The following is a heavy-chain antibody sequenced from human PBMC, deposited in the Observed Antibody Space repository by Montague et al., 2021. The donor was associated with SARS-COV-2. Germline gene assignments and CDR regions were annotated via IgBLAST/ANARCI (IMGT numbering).Heavy chain of an antibody. CDR3: VRDTGSAQAGFDA. CDR2: TRHRPKWTS. J-gene: IGHJ4*02. CDR1: GDSVWGNTAA. D-gene: IGHD4-17*01. V-gene: IGHV6-1*01. Sequence: CAISGDSVWGNTAAWNWIRQSPSGGPDWLGGTRHRPKWTSDYATSVEGRISIDPDTSKNQFFLHLRSVTPEDTGVYYCVRDTGSAQAGFDAWGQGTLVTVSS.